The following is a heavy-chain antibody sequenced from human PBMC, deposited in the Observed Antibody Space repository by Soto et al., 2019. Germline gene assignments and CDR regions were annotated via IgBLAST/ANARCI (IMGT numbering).Heavy chain of an antibody. D-gene: IGHD3-22*01. CDR1: GGSISSYY. CDR2: IYYSGST. Sequence: SETLSLTCTVSGGSISSYYWSWIRQPPGKGLEWIGYIYYSGSTNYNPSLKSRVTISVDTSKNQFSLKLSSVTAADTAVYYCATGHDSSGQSLDYWGQGTLVTVSS. CDR3: ATGHDSSGQSLDY. V-gene: IGHV4-59*01. J-gene: IGHJ4*02.